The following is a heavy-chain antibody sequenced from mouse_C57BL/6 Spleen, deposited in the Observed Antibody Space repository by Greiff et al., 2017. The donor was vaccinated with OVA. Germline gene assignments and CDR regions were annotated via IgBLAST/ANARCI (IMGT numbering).Heavy chain of an antibody. CDR1: GFTFTDYY. Sequence: EVMLVESGGGLVQPGGSLSLSCAASGFTFTDYYMSWVRQPPGKALEWLGFIRNKANGYTTEYSASVKGRFTISRDNSQSILYLQMNALRAEDSATYYCACLYGSSYDYAMDYWGQGTSVTVSS. J-gene: IGHJ4*01. CDR3: ACLYGSSYDYAMDY. D-gene: IGHD1-1*01. V-gene: IGHV7-3*01. CDR2: IRNKANGYTT.